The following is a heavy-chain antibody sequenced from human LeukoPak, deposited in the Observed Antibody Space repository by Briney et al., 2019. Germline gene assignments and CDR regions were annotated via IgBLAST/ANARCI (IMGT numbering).Heavy chain of an antibody. Sequence: GESLKISFKGSGYSFTSYWIGWVRQMPGKGLEWMGIMYPGDSQSRYSPSFQGQVTISADKSISTAYLQWSSLKASDTAMYYCARRRAVAGYYYFDYWGQGTLVTVSS. V-gene: IGHV5-51*01. CDR1: GYSFTSYW. CDR2: MYPGDSQS. D-gene: IGHD6-19*01. CDR3: ARRRAVAGYYYFDY. J-gene: IGHJ4*02.